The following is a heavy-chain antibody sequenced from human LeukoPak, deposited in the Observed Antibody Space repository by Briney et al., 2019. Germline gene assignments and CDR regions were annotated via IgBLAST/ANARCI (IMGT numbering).Heavy chain of an antibody. CDR1: GGTFSSYA. Sequence: SVKVSCKASGGTFSSYAISWVRQAPGQGLEWMGGIIPIFGTANYAQKFQGRVTITADESTSAAYMELSSLRSEDTAVYYCARGAMIAPSADYWGQGTLSPSPQ. CDR2: IIPIFGTA. J-gene: IGHJ4*02. D-gene: IGHD3-22*01. V-gene: IGHV1-69*01. CDR3: ARGAMIAPSADY.